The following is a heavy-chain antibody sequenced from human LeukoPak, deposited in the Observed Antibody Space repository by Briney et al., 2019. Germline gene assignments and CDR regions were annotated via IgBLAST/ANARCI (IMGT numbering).Heavy chain of an antibody. CDR1: GGSISSGGYY. CDR2: IYYSGST. CDR3: ARASHPSSGYPFDY. D-gene: IGHD3-22*01. Sequence: PSETLSLTCTVSGGSISSGGYYWSWIRQHPGKGLEWIGYIYYSGSTYYNPSLKSRVTISVDTSKNQFSLKLSSVTAADTAVYYCARASHPSSGYPFDYWGQETLVTVSS. V-gene: IGHV4-31*03. J-gene: IGHJ4*02.